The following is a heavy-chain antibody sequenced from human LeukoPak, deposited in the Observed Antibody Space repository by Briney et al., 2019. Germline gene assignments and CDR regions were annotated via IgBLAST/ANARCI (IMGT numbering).Heavy chain of an antibody. CDR2: ISYDGSNK. CDR3: ARDFRPNWGHDAFDI. Sequence: GRSLRLSCAASGFTFSSYAMHWVRQAPGKGLEWVAVISYDGSNKYYADSVKGRFTISRDNSKNTLYLQMNTLRAEDTAVYYCARDFRPNWGHDAFDIWGQGTMVTVSS. V-gene: IGHV3-30-3*01. J-gene: IGHJ3*02. D-gene: IGHD7-27*01. CDR1: GFTFSSYA.